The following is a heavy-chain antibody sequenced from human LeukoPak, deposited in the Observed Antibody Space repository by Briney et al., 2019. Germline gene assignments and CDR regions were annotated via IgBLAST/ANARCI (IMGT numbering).Heavy chain of an antibody. D-gene: IGHD6-13*01. Sequence: GGSLRLSCAASGFTFSSYWMSWVRQAPGKGLEWVANIKQDGSEKYYVDSVKGRFTISRDNAKNSLYLQINSLRAEDTAVYYCAREYSSSWTYYYYYYMDVWGKGTTVTVSS. CDR3: AREYSSSWTYYYYYYMDV. V-gene: IGHV3-7*01. CDR2: IKQDGSEK. CDR1: GFTFSSYW. J-gene: IGHJ6*03.